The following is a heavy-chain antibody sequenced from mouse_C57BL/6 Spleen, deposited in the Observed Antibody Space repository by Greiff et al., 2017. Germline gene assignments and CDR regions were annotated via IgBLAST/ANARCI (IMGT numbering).Heavy chain of an antibody. CDR3: ARGRQLRLLYDYYAMDY. CDR2: INPSNGGT. Sequence: QVQLQQPGTELVKPGASVKLSCKASGYTFTSYWMHWVKQRPGQGLEWIGNINPSNGGTNYNEKFKSKATLTVDKSSSTAYMQLSSLTSEDSAVYYCARGRQLRLLYDYYAMDYWGQGTSVTVSS. J-gene: IGHJ4*01. CDR1: GYTFTSYW. V-gene: IGHV1-53*01. D-gene: IGHD3-2*02.